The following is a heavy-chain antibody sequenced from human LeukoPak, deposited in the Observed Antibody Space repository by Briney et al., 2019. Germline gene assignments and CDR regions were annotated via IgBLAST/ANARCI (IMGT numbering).Heavy chain of an antibody. J-gene: IGHJ6*04. CDR2: IYYSGST. D-gene: IGHD3-3*01. Sequence: SETLSLTCTVSGGSISSGGYYWSWIRQHPGKGLEWIGYIYYSGSTYYNPSLKSRVTTSVDTSKNQFSLKLSSVTAADTAVYYCARGAITIRPVDVWSKGTTVTVSS. V-gene: IGHV4-31*03. CDR1: GGSISSGGYY. CDR3: ARGAITIRPVDV.